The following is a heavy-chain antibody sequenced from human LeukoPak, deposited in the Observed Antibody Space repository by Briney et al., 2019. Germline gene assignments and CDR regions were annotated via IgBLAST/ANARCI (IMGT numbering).Heavy chain of an antibody. D-gene: IGHD1-14*01. J-gene: IGHJ4*02. CDR1: GYSFTSYW. V-gene: IGHV5-51*01. CDR3: ARTGSKFPWYFDY. Sequence: GESLKISCQGSGYSFTSYWIGWVRQVPGKGLGWVGIIYPGDSDTRYSPSFQGQVTISADKSISTAYLQWSSLKASDTAMYYCARTGSKFPWYFDYWGQGTLVTVSS. CDR2: IYPGDSDT.